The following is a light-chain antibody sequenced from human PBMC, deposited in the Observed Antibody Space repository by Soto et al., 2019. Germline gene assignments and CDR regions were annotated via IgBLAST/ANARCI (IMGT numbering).Light chain of an antibody. V-gene: IGKV3-11*01. Sequence: VFTQSPATLSLSPGERAPLSCRASQSVTKYLALYQQKPGQAPRLLIYDTSNRATGIPARFSGSGSGTDFTLKINNLDSEDSGIYYCQQRYNWFTFGXGTKGDIX. J-gene: IGKJ4*01. CDR2: DTS. CDR3: QQRYNWFT. CDR1: QSVTKY.